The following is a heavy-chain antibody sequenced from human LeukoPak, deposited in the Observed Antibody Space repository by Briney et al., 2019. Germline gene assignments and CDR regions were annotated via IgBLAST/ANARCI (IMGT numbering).Heavy chain of an antibody. CDR2: INPSSGST. Sequence: ASVKVSCKASGYTFTRYYIHWVRQAPGQGLEWMGIINPSSGSTSYPQKFQGRVTMTRDMSTTTVYMELNILRSEDTAVYYCARIHYDSSVYPDYWGQGTLVTVSS. V-gene: IGHV1-46*01. CDR1: GYTFTRYY. D-gene: IGHD3-22*01. J-gene: IGHJ4*02. CDR3: ARIHYDSSVYPDY.